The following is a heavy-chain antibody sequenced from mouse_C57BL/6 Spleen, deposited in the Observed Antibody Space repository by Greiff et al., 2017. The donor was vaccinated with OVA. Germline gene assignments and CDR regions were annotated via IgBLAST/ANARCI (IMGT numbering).Heavy chain of an antibody. CDR2: IYPGSGNT. Sequence: VKLMESGAELVRPGASVKLSCKASGYTFTDYYINWVKQRPGKGLEWIARIYPGSGNTYYNEKFKGKATLTAEKSSSTAYMQLSSLTSEDSAVYFCARDGYYGGAMDYWGQGTSVTVSS. CDR3: ARDGYYGGAMDY. CDR1: GYTFTDYY. J-gene: IGHJ4*01. D-gene: IGHD2-3*01. V-gene: IGHV1-76*01.